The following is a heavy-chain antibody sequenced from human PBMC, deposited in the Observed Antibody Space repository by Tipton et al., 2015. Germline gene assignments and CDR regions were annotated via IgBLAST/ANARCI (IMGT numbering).Heavy chain of an antibody. Sequence: LRLSCTVSGGSISDYYWTWIRQPPGKGLEYIGYIFYTGSTNYSPSLKGRVTMSVHTSKNQFSLRLNSVTAADTAVYYCARGGRHLPTYGLDVWGQGTTVTVSS. D-gene: IGHD3-16*01. CDR2: IFYTGST. CDR3: ARGGRHLPTYGLDV. V-gene: IGHV4-59*01. J-gene: IGHJ6*02. CDR1: GGSISDYY.